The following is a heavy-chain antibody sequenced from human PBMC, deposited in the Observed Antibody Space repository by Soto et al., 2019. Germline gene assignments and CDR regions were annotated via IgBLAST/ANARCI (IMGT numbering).Heavy chain of an antibody. D-gene: IGHD3-9*01. CDR2: IRSKAYGGTT. V-gene: IGHV3-49*03. CDR3: TRVPQKPSRRAFDI. Sequence: LSLTCTVSGGSISSYYWSWIRQAPGKGLEWVGFIRSKAYGGTTEYAASVKGRFTISRDDSKSIAYLQMNSLKTEDTAVYYCTRVPQKPSRRAFDIWGQGTPVTVSS. CDR1: GGSISSYY. J-gene: IGHJ4*02.